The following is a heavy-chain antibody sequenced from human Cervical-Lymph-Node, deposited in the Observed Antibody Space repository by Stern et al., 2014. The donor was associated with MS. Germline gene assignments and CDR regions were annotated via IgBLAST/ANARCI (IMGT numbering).Heavy chain of an antibody. J-gene: IGHJ5*02. CDR1: GGSISSYY. CDR3: ARGAGWFDP. V-gene: IGHV4-59*01. Sequence: QLQLQESGPGMVKTSETLSLTCTVSGGSISSYYWSWIRQPPGKGLEWIGYIYDSGSTNYNPSLKSRVTISVDTSKNQFSLKLSSVTAADTAVYYCARGAGWFDPWGQGTLVTVSS. CDR2: IYDSGST.